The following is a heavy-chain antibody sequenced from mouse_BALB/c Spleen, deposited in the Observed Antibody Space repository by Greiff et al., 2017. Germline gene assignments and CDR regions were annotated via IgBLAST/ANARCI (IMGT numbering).Heavy chain of an antibody. D-gene: IGHD1-1*01. V-gene: IGHV3-8*02. J-gene: IGHJ2*01. Sequence: EVKLVESGPSLVKPSQTLSLTCSVTGDSITSGYWNWIRKFPGNKLEYMGYISYSGSTYYNPSLKSRISITRDTSKNQYYLQLNSVTTEDTATYYCARSHYYGSSSYYFDYWGQGTTLTVSS. CDR3: ARSHYYGSSSYYFDY. CDR1: GDSITSGY. CDR2: ISYSGST.